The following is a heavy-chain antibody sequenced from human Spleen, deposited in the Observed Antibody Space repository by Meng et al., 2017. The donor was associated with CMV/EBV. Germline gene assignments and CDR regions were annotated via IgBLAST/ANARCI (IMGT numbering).Heavy chain of an antibody. Sequence: SGPTPVKPTQTLTLTCNFSGFSLTTRGVCVSWVRQPPGKALEWLALIDWDDDKYYSTSLKTRLAISKDTSKNQVVLAMTNMDPMDTATYYCARITAIRGAHISPLYYYYYGMDVWGQGTTVTVSS. V-gene: IGHV2-70*20. J-gene: IGHJ6*02. CDR3: ARITAIRGAHISPLYYYYYGMDV. CDR2: IDWDDDK. CDR1: GFSLTTRGVC. D-gene: IGHD3-10*01.